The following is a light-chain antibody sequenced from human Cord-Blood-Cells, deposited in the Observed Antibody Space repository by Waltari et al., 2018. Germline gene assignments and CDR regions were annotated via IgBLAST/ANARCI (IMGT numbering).Light chain of an antibody. CDR3: QQYYSTMYT. J-gene: IGKJ2*01. CDR2: VAS. V-gene: IGKV4-1*01. Sequence: DIVMTQSPDSLAVSLGERATINCKSSQSVLYSSNNKNYLTWYQQKPGQPPKLLIYVASTRESGVPDRFSGSGSGTDFTLTISSLQAEDVAVYYCQQYYSTMYTFGQGTKLEIK. CDR1: QSVLYSSNNKNY.